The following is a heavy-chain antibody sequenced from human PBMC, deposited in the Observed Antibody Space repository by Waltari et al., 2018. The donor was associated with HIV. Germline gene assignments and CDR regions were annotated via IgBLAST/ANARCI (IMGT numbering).Heavy chain of an antibody. Sequence: EVHLVESGGGLEQPGRSLRLTCTASGLTCGDYATSCVRQAPGKGLEWVGFIISKGYGGTTEYAAAVKGRFTISRDDSKSIAYLQMNSLKTEDTAVYYCTRDAYCGGDCSVYWGQGTLVTVSS. D-gene: IGHD2-21*02. CDR2: IISKGYGGTT. V-gene: IGHV3-49*04. CDR1: GLTCGDYA. CDR3: TRDAYCGGDCSVY. J-gene: IGHJ4*02.